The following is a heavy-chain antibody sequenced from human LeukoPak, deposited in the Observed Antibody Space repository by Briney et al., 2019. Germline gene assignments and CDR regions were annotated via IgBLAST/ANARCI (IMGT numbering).Heavy chain of an antibody. CDR3: ARASSRAFDY. V-gene: IGHV3-21*06. CDR2: IDSSGSYI. J-gene: IGHJ4*02. Sequence: YPGGSLRLSCAASGFTFSSYSMNWVRQAPGKGLEWVSSIDSSGSYIYYADSLKGRFTISRDNAKNSLYLQVNGLRAEETAVYYCARASSRAFDYWGQGTLVTVSS. CDR1: GFTFSSYS.